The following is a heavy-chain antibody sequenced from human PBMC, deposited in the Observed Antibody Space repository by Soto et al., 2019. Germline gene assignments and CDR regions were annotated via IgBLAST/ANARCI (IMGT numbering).Heavy chain of an antibody. D-gene: IGHD2-21*02. Sequence: ASVKVSCKASGYTFTSHAMHWVRQAPGQRLEWMGWINAGNGNTKYSQKFQGRVTITRDTSASTAYTELSSLRSEDTAVYYCARSIVVVPALDYWGQGTLVTVSS. CDR3: ARSIVVVPALDY. CDR1: GYTFTSHA. J-gene: IGHJ4*02. CDR2: INAGNGNT. V-gene: IGHV1-3*01.